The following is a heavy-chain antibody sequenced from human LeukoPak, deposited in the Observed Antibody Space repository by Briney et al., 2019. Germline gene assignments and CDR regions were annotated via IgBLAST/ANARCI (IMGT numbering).Heavy chain of an antibody. D-gene: IGHD2-2*01. CDR1: GFTFSSYD. CDR3: ARGRGECQLLDDDGFDI. Sequence: GGSLRLSCTASGFTFSSYDMHWVRQATGKGLEWVSVIGTAGDTYYSGSVKGRFTISRENAKKSLFLQMNSLRVGDTAVYYCARGRGECQLLDDDGFDIWGQGTMVTVSS. J-gene: IGHJ3*02. V-gene: IGHV3-13*01. CDR2: IGTAGDT.